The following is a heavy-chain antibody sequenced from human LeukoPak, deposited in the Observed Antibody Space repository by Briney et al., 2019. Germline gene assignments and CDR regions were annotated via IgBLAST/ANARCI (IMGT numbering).Heavy chain of an antibody. CDR2: ISGSGGST. V-gene: IGHV3-23*01. J-gene: IGHJ4*02. Sequence: GGSLRLSCAASGFTFDDYGMSWVRQAPGKGLEWVSAISGSGGSTYYADSVKGRFTISRDNSKNTLYLQMNSLRAEDTAVYYCAKLYSSSWGLDYWGQGTLVTVSS. CDR3: AKLYSSSWGLDY. CDR1: GFTFDDYG. D-gene: IGHD6-13*01.